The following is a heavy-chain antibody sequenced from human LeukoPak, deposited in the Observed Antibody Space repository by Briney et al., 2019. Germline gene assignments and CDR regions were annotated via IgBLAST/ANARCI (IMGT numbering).Heavy chain of an antibody. V-gene: IGHV4-59*01. CDR3: GRGAAVGDP. J-gene: IGHJ5*02. Sequence: SETLSLTCTVSGGSMNTYYWSWIRQPPGKGLEWIGYIYYSGTTNYNPSLKSRVTISVDTSKNQFSLKLTSVTAADTAIYYCGRGAAVGDPWGWGTLVTVSS. D-gene: IGHD6-13*01. CDR1: GGSMNTYY. CDR2: IYYSGTT.